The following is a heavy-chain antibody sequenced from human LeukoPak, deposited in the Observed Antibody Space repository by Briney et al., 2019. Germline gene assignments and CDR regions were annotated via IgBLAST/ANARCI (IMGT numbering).Heavy chain of an antibody. Sequence: PSETLSLTCTVSGDIISGSYWTWVRQPAGKGLEWIGRVYTTRTTKFNPYPKSRLSMSADASKKQLYMTLNYVTGAETAVHCCATASGAGGFLHRWGQGILVTVSS. V-gene: IGHV4-4*07. CDR1: GDIISGSY. J-gene: IGHJ4*02. D-gene: IGHD1-26*01. CDR2: VYTTRTT. CDR3: ATASGAGGFLHR.